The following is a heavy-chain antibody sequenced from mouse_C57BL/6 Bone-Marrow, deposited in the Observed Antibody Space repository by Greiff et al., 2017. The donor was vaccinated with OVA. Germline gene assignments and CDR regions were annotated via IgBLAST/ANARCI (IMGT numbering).Heavy chain of an antibody. V-gene: IGHV5-16*01. CDR1: GFTFSDYY. CDR2: LTYDGSST. J-gene: IGHJ4*01. Sequence: EVQLVESEGGLVQPGSSMKLSCTASGFTFSDYYMAWVRQVPEKGLEWVANLTYDGSSTYYLDSLKSRFIISRDNAKNILYLQMSSLKSEDTATYYCARDRYDYDDAMDYWGQGTSVTVSS. CDR3: ARDRYDYDDAMDY. D-gene: IGHD2-4*01.